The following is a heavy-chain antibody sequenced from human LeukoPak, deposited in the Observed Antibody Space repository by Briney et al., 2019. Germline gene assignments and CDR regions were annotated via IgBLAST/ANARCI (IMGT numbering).Heavy chain of an antibody. D-gene: IGHD6-25*01. CDR3: ARSGSDYGDY. Sequence: PSETLSLTCTVSGGSISSYYWSWLRQPPGKGLEWIGYIYYSGSTNYNPPLKSRVTISVDTSKNQFSLKLSSVTAADTAVYYCARSGSDYGDYWGQGTLVTVSS. CDR2: IYYSGST. CDR1: GGSISSYY. V-gene: IGHV4-59*01. J-gene: IGHJ4*02.